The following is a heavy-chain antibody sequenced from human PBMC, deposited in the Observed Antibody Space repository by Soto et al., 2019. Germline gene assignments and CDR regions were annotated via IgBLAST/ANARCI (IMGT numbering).Heavy chain of an antibody. CDR3: AREPFHSSWLGLYYYYGMDV. D-gene: IGHD3-10*01. CDR1: GFTFTSYY. CDR2: INPNSGGT. Sequence: PGGSLRLSCAASGFTFTSYYMHWVRQAPGQGLEWMGWINPNSGGTNYAQKFQGWVTMTRDTSISTAYMELSRLRSDDTAVYYCAREPFHSSWLGLYYYYGMDVWGQGTTVTVSS. V-gene: IGHV1-2*04. J-gene: IGHJ6*02.